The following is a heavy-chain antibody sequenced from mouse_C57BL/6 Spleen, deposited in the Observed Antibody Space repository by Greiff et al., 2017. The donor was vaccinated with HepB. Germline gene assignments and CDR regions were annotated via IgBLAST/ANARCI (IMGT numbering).Heavy chain of an antibody. J-gene: IGHJ3*01. CDR2: INPNNGGT. CDR3: ARGTAQAWFAY. Sequence: EVQLQQSGPELVKPGASVKIPCKASGYTFTDYNMDWVKQSHGKSLEWIGDINPNNGGTIYNQKFKGKATLTVDKSSSTAYMELRSLTSEDTAVYYCARGTAQAWFAYWGQGTLVTVSA. D-gene: IGHD3-2*02. CDR1: GYTFTDYN. V-gene: IGHV1-18*01.